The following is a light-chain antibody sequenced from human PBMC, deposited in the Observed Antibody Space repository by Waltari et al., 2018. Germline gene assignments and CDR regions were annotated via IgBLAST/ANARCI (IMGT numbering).Light chain of an antibody. J-gene: IGKJ1*01. CDR1: QSISSW. Sequence: DIQMTQSPSTLSASVGDRVTITCRASQSISSWVAWYQQKPGKAPKLLIYKASSLESGAPSRFSGSGSGTEFTLTISSLQPDDFATYYCQQYNSYSVTFGQGTKVEIK. CDR3: QQYNSYSVT. CDR2: KAS. V-gene: IGKV1-5*03.